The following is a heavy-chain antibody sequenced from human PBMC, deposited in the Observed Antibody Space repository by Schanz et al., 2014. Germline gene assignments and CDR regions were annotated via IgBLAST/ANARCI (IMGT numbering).Heavy chain of an antibody. CDR3: AKGMGYCSGGTCYDYYYYGLDV. V-gene: IGHV3-NL1*01. Sequence: ADLVESGGGLIQRGESLRLSCSASGFSFSSYSMNWVRQAPGKGLEWVAVIYSGIRAYYADSVKGRFTISRDNSKNTLYLQMNSLRAEDTAVFYCAKGMGYCSGGTCYDYYYYGLDVWGQGTTVTVSS. D-gene: IGHD2-15*01. J-gene: IGHJ6*02. CDR1: GFSFSSYS. CDR2: IYSGIRA.